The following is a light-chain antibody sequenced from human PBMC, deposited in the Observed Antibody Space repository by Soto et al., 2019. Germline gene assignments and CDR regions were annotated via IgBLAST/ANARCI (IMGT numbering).Light chain of an antibody. J-gene: IGLJ1*01. V-gene: IGLV6-57*04. Sequence: NFMLTQPHSVSESPGKTVTISCTRSSGNVAGNYVHWYQQRPGSAPTIVIFEDDRRPSGVPDRFSGSKSGNTASLTISGLQSDDEADYYCCSYAGSYSYVFGPGTKLTVL. CDR1: SGNVAGNY. CDR2: EDD. CDR3: CSYAGSYSYV.